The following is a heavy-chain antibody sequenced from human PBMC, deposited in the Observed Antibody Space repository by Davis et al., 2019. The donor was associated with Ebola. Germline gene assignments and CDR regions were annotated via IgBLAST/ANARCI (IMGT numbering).Heavy chain of an antibody. Sequence: SVKVSCKASGFTFSSSGMQWVRQARGQRLEWIGGIVVGSGNTNYAQKFRERLTMTRDMSTSTAYMELSSLRFEDTAVYYCARDFISSLDYWGQGTLVTVSS. CDR3: ARDFISSLDY. V-gene: IGHV1-58*02. J-gene: IGHJ4*02. CDR1: GFTFSSSG. CDR2: IVVGSGNT. D-gene: IGHD6-13*01.